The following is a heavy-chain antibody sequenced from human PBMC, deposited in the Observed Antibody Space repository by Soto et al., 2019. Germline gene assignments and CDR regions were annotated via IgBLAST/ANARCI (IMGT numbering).Heavy chain of an antibody. CDR1: GVSMNDYY. CDR2: IFTNGKT. V-gene: IGHV4-4*07. J-gene: IGHJ6*02. Sequence: HVQLQESGPGLVKHSETLSLTCYVSGVSMNDYYWSWIRQTAGRGLECIGRIFTNGKTNYNPSLRGRLTMSVDTATHQVSLRLTAVTAADTAVYYCASDPLVSRYYGLNVWGQGTTVTVSS. CDR3: ASDPLVSRYYGLNV.